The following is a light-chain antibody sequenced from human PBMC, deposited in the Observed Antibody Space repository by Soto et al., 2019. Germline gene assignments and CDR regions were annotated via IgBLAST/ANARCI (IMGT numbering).Light chain of an antibody. CDR3: AAWDDSLSGPV. V-gene: IGLV1-47*02. Sequence: QSVLTQPPSASGTPGQRVTISCSGSTSNIGSNSVYWYRQLQGAATKLLIYNDNKRPAGVPDRFSGSKSGTSASLAISGLRSEDEAGYFCAAWDDSLSGPVFGAGTKVTVL. J-gene: IGLJ3*02. CDR2: NDN. CDR1: TSNIGSNS.